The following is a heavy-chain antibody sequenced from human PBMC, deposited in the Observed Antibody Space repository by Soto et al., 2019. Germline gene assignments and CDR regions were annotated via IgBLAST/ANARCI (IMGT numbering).Heavy chain of an antibody. Sequence: QVQLVQSGAEVENPGSSVKVSCKTSGFTFNVYGIHWVRQAPGQGLEWMGGLIPIYDAPNYAQKFQGRVSITADKSTTTVYLELSSLRSEDTAVYFCARVRDPHLDHYGLDVWGQGTTVTVSS. CDR3: ARVRDPHLDHYGLDV. V-gene: IGHV1-69*06. J-gene: IGHJ6*02. CDR1: GFTFNVYG. CDR2: LIPIYDAP.